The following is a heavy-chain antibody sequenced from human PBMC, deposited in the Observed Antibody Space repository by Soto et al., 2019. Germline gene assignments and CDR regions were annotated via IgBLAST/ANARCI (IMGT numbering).Heavy chain of an antibody. Sequence: VASVKVSCKASGYIFTTYAMHWVRQAPGQRLEWMGWINVGNGNTKYSQKFQGRVTITRDTSASTAHMELSSLRSEDTAVYYCAYDSSGYLDYWGQGTLVTVSS. V-gene: IGHV1-3*01. D-gene: IGHD3-22*01. CDR3: AYDSSGYLDY. CDR1: GYIFTTYA. J-gene: IGHJ4*02. CDR2: INVGNGNT.